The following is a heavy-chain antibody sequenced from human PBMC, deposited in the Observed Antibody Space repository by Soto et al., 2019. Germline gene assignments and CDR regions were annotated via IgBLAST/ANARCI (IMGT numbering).Heavy chain of an antibody. V-gene: IGHV3-30-3*01. Sequence: GGSLRLSCAASGFTFRSYTLHWVRQAPGKGLEWVAVISYDGINTYYADSVKGRFTISRDNPRNTLYLQMNSLRADDTAVYYCARGTGYCSSPSCYAVEHWRQGTQVTDSS. CDR1: GFTFRSYT. CDR3: ARGTGYCSSPSCYAVEH. J-gene: IGHJ1*01. D-gene: IGHD2-2*01. CDR2: ISYDGINT.